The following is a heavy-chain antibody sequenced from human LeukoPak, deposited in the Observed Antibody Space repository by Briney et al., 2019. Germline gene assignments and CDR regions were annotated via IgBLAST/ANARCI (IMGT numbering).Heavy chain of an antibody. V-gene: IGHV1-2*02. CDR3: ARTEAAVIHY. CDR2: INPNSGGT. CDR1: GYTFTGYY. J-gene: IGHJ4*02. D-gene: IGHD6-13*01. Sequence: GASVKVSCKASGYTFTGYYVHWVRQAPGQGLEWMGWINPNSGGTNYAQKFQGRVTMTRDTSISTAYMELSRLRSDDTAVYYCARTEAAVIHYWGQGTLVTVSS.